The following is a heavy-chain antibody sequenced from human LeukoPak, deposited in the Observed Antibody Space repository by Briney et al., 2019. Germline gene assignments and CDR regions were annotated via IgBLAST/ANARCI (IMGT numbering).Heavy chain of an antibody. CDR2: ISGSGHDI. Sequence: PGGSLRLSCAASGFTFSDSYMTWVRQAPGKGVEWVAYISGSGHDINYSESAKGRFTISRDNAKNSLYLQMNSLRAEDTAVYYCARVYIGSGYYLDYWGQGTLVTVSS. CDR1: GFTFSDSY. D-gene: IGHD3-22*01. J-gene: IGHJ4*02. CDR3: ARVYIGSGYYLDY. V-gene: IGHV3-11*04.